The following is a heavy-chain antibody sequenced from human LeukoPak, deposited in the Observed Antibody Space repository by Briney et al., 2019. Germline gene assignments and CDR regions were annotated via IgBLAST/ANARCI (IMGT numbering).Heavy chain of an antibody. D-gene: IGHD6-13*01. Sequence: GGSLRLSCATSGFTFSSNWMSWVRHAPGGGLEWVANIKPDGSAEYYAASVKGRFTVSRDNAKNSLYLQMNSLRAEDTAVYYCARANNSSWHNWGQGTLVTVSS. J-gene: IGHJ4*02. CDR1: GFTFSSNW. CDR3: ARANNSSWHN. V-gene: IGHV3-7*01. CDR2: IKPDGSAE.